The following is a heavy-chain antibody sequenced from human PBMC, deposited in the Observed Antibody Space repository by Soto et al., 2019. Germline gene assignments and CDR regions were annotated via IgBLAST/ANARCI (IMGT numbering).Heavy chain of an antibody. Sequence: ASVKVSCKASGYTFTSYAMHWVRQAPGQRLEWMGWINAGNGNTKYSQKFQGRVTITRDTSASTAYMELSSLRSEDTAVYYCARDLFNTYYYDSSRSVYWGQGTLLTVSS. CDR2: INAGNGNT. J-gene: IGHJ4*02. D-gene: IGHD3-22*01. CDR3: ARDLFNTYYYDSSRSVY. CDR1: GYTFTSYA. V-gene: IGHV1-3*01.